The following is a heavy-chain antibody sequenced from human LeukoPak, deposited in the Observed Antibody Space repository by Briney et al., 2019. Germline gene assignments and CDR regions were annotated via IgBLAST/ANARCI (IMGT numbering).Heavy chain of an antibody. Sequence: ASVKVSFKASGYTFTSYGISWVRQAPGQGLEWMGWISAYNGNTNYAQKLQGRVTMTTDTSTSTAYMELRSLRSDDTAVYYCASTLSGENYYYYGMDVWGQGTTVTVSS. CDR1: GYTFTSYG. J-gene: IGHJ6*02. D-gene: IGHD2-21*01. V-gene: IGHV1-18*01. CDR2: ISAYNGNT. CDR3: ASTLSGENYYYYGMDV.